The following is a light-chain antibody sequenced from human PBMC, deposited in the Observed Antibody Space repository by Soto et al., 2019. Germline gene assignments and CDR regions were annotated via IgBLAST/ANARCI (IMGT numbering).Light chain of an antibody. V-gene: IGKV1-5*01. CDR3: QQYKSYWT. J-gene: IGKJ1*01. CDR1: QTIGSW. Sequence: DIQMTQSPSTLSASVVDRVTVTCRASQTIGSWLAWYQQKPGKAPKLLISDASSLEAGVPSRFSGSGSGTEFTLTINSLQPDDFATYYCQQYKSYWTFGQGTKVDIK. CDR2: DAS.